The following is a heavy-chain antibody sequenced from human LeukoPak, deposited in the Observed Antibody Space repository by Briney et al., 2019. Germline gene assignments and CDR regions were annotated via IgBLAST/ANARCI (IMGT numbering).Heavy chain of an antibody. J-gene: IGHJ1*01. V-gene: IGHV3-30*18. CDR1: GFTVSSNY. Sequence: PGGSLRLSCAASGFTVSSNYMSWVRQAPGKGLEWVAVISYDGNNKYYADSVKGRFTISRDNSKNTLYLQMNSLRAEDTAVYYCAKGARGIRYCSGGSCRRVVAEYFQHWGQGTLVTASS. D-gene: IGHD2-15*01. CDR2: ISYDGNNK. CDR3: AKGARGIRYCSGGSCRRVVAEYFQH.